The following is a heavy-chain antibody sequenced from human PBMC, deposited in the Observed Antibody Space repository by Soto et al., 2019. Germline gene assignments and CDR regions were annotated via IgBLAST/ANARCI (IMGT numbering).Heavy chain of an antibody. CDR1: GFTFSSYA. J-gene: IGHJ4*02. Sequence: EVQLLESGGGLVQPGGSLRLSCAASGFTFSSYAMSWVRQAPGKGLEWVSAISGSGSSTYYADSVKGRFTISRDNSKNTLYLQMNSRRAEDTAVYYCAKPSSGWYVPIDYWGQGTLVTVSS. V-gene: IGHV3-23*01. CDR3: AKPSSGWYVPIDY. CDR2: ISGSGSST. D-gene: IGHD6-19*01.